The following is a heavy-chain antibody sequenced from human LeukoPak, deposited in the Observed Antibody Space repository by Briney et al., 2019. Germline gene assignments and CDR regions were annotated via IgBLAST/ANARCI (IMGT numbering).Heavy chain of an antibody. Sequence: GGSLRLSCAASGFTFSSYSMNWARQAPGKGLEWVSSISSSSSYIYYADSVKGRFTISRDNARNSLYLQMNSLRAEDTAVYYCARDRDCSSTSCPFDYWGQGTLVTVSS. CDR1: GFTFSSYS. CDR3: ARDRDCSSTSCPFDY. J-gene: IGHJ4*02. V-gene: IGHV3-21*01. D-gene: IGHD2-2*01. CDR2: ISSSSSYI.